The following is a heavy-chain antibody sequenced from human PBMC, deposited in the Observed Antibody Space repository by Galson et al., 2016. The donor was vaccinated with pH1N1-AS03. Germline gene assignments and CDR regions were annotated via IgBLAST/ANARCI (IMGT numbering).Heavy chain of an antibody. CDR2: IIPSLSTP. Sequence: SVKVSCKASGGDFRSFAINWMRQAPGQGLEWMGGIIPSLSTPVYAQQFQGRVSITADDSTSTVFMEVNRLTSEDTAVYYCARFDGNSDVWRGRLYYGMDVWGQGTTVKVSS. CDR1: GGDFRSFA. D-gene: IGHD3-3*01. V-gene: IGHV1-69*13. CDR3: ARFDGNSDVWRGRLYYGMDV. J-gene: IGHJ6*02.